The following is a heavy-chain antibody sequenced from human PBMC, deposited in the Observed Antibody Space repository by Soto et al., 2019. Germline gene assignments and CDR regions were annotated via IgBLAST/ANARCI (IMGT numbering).Heavy chain of an antibody. J-gene: IGHJ4*02. CDR1: GGSTSNYY. Sequence: SETLSLTCTVSGGSTSNYYWSWIRQPPGKGLEWIGYFYSSGSTNYNPSLKSRVTISVDTSKNQFSLKLSSVTAADTAVYYCVYSSGWYLAYFDYWGPRTLVTVSS. V-gene: IGHV4-59*01. CDR2: FYSSGST. D-gene: IGHD6-19*01. CDR3: VYSSGWYLAYFDY.